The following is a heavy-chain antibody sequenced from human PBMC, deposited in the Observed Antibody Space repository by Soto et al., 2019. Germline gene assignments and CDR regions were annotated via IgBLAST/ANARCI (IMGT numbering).Heavy chain of an antibody. CDR3: ARQLFDWLLLGWFDP. V-gene: IGHV4-39*01. D-gene: IGHD3-9*01. J-gene: IGHJ5*02. CDR1: GGSISSSSYY. CDR2: IYYSGST. Sequence: SETLSLTCTVSGGSISSSSYYWGWIRQPPGKGLEWIGSIYYSGSTYYNPSLKSRVTISVDTSKNQFSLKLSSVTAADTAVYYCARQLFDWLLLGWFDPWGQRTLVTVSS.